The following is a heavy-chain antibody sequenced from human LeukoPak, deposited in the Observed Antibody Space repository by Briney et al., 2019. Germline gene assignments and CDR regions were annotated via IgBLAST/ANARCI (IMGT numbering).Heavy chain of an antibody. D-gene: IGHD6-19*01. CDR1: RFTFTSFW. V-gene: IGHV3-7*01. CDR3: ARAYEYSSGWFRNDY. Sequence: GGSLRRSCTASRFTFTSFWMTWVRQAPGRGMKWVANINRDGSEIYYLDSVKGRFTISRDNAKNSHYLQMNGLRGEDTAVYYCARAYEYSSGWFRNDYWGQGTLVTVSS. CDR2: INRDGSEI. J-gene: IGHJ4*02.